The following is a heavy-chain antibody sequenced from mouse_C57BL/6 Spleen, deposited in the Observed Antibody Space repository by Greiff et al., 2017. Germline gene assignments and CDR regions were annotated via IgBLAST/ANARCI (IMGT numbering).Heavy chain of an antibody. V-gene: IGHV1-50*01. Sequence: QVQLQQPGAELVKPGASVKLSCKASGYTFTSYWMQWVKQRPGQGLEWIGEIDPSDSYTNYNQKFKGKATLTVDTSSSTAYMQLSSLTSEDSAVYYCASRDAAVDYWGQGTTLTVSS. J-gene: IGHJ2*01. CDR3: ASRDAAVDY. CDR1: GYTFTSYW. CDR2: IDPSDSYT.